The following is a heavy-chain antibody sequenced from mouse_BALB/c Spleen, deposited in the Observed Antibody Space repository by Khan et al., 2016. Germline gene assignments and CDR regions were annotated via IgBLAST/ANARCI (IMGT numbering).Heavy chain of an antibody. V-gene: IGHV4-1*02. CDR2: INTDSSTI. J-gene: IGHJ1*01. CDR3: ASTFWYFDV. Sequence: EVKLLESGGGLVQPGGSLKLSCAASGFDFSRYWMSWVRQAPGKGLEWIGEINTDSSTINYTPYLKDKVIISRDNAKNTLYLQMSNVRSEDTAVYYCASTFWYFDVWGAGTTVTVSS. CDR1: GFDFSRYW.